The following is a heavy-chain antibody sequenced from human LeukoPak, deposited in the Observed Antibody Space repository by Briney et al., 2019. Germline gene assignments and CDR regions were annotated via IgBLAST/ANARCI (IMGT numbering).Heavy chain of an antibody. CDR3: ARRPRNDILTGTPFDY. CDR1: GVSISSYY. Sequence: PSETLSLTCTVSGVSISSYYWSWIRQPPGKGLEWIGYIYYSGSTDSNPSLKSRVTISVDTSKNQFSLKLRSVTAADTAVYYCARRPRNDILTGTPFDYWGQGILVTVSS. CDR2: IYYSGST. V-gene: IGHV4-59*01. J-gene: IGHJ4*02. D-gene: IGHD3-9*01.